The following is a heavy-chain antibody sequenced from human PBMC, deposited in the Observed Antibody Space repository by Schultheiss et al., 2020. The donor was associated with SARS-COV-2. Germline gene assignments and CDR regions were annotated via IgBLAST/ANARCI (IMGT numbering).Heavy chain of an antibody. D-gene: IGHD5-24*01. CDR2: ISSNGGST. V-gene: IGHV3-64D*06. CDR3: ARDRSDGYNIFDY. CDR1: GFTFSSYA. Sequence: GESLKISCSASGFTFSSYAMHWVRQAPGKGLEYVSAISSNGGSTYYADSVKGRFTISRDNSKNTLYLQMSSLRAEDTAVYYCARDRSDGYNIFDYWGQGTLVTVSS. J-gene: IGHJ4*02.